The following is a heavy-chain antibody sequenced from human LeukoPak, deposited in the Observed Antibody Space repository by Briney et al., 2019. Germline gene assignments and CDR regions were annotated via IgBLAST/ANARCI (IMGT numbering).Heavy chain of an antibody. Sequence: ASVKVSCKASGYTFNSYGIRWVRQAPGQGLEWVGWISAYNGNTNYAQKFEGRVSMTTDTSTSTAYMELRSLRSDDTAVYYCARDGSYYGSGTTSEYLHMDVWGKGTTVTISS. CDR1: GYTFNSYG. J-gene: IGHJ6*03. CDR2: ISAYNGNT. D-gene: IGHD3-10*01. CDR3: ARDGSYYGSGTTSEYLHMDV. V-gene: IGHV1-18*01.